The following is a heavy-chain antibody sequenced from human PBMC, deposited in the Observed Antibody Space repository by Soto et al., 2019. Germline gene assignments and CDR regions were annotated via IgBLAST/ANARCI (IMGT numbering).Heavy chain of an antibody. CDR2: IIPIFGTA. J-gene: IGHJ4*02. V-gene: IGHV1-69*01. D-gene: IGHD5-18*01. Sequence: QVQLVQSGAEVKKPGSSVKVSCKASGGTFSSYAISWVRQAPGQGLEWMGGIIPIFGTANYAQKFQGRVTITADESTSTAYMELSSLRSEDTAVYYCARDKGTIGYSYGRYYFAYWGQGTLVTVAS. CDR1: GGTFSSYA. CDR3: ARDKGTIGYSYGRYYFAY.